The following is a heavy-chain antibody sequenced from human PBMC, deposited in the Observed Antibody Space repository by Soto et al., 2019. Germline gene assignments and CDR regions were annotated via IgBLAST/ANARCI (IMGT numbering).Heavy chain of an antibody. J-gene: IGHJ2*01. CDR1: GFTFDDYA. D-gene: IGHD3-3*01. CDR3: AKDGRSLQFFESGYLDL. Sequence: EVQLVESGGGLVQPGRSLRLSWGNSGFTFDDYAMHWVRQAPGKGLEWVSGVSWNSATIAYSDAVKGRFTISRDNAKNSLYLQINSLGPEDTALYLCAKDGRSLQFFESGYLDLWCGCTLVTISS. CDR2: VSWNSATI. V-gene: IGHV3-9*01.